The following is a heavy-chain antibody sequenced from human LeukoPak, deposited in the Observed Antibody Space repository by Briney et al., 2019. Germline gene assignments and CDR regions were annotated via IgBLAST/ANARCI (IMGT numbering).Heavy chain of an antibody. CDR1: GGSFSGYY. Sequence: SETLSLTCAVYGGSFSGYYWSWIRQPPGKGLEWIGEINHSGSTNYNPSLKSRVTISVDTSKNQFSLKLSSVTAADTAVYYCACSSSSEAFDIWGQGTMVTVSS. D-gene: IGHD6-6*01. CDR3: ACSSSSEAFDI. CDR2: INHSGST. J-gene: IGHJ3*02. V-gene: IGHV4-34*01.